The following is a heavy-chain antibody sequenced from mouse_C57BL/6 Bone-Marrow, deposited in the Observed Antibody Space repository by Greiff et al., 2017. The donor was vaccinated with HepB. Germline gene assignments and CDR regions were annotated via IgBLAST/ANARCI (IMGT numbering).Heavy chain of an antibody. CDR3: TYYDCDESYWYFDV. CDR1: GYTFTSYW. V-gene: IGHV1-55*01. J-gene: IGHJ1*03. D-gene: IGHD2-4*01. Sequence: QVQLQQPGAELVKPGASVKMSCKASGYTFTSYWITWVKQRPGQGLEWIGDIYPGSGSTNYNEKFKGKATLTVDKSSSTAYMQLSSLTSEDSAVYYCTYYDCDESYWYFDVWGTGTTVTVAS. CDR2: IYPGSGST.